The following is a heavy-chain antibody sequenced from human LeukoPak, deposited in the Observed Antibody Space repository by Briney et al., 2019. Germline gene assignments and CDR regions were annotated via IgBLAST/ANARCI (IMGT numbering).Heavy chain of an antibody. CDR2: IYDSGST. D-gene: IGHD6-13*01. CDR3: ATRPSSSWALTRGFDI. V-gene: IGHV4-39*01. J-gene: IGHJ3*02. CDR1: GGSISSSSYS. Sequence: PSETLSLTCTVSGGSISSSSYSWGWIRQPPGKGLEWIGSIYDSGSTYYNPSLKSRVTISVDTSKNQFSLKLSSVTAADTAVYYCATRPSSSWALTRGFDIWGQGTMVTVSS.